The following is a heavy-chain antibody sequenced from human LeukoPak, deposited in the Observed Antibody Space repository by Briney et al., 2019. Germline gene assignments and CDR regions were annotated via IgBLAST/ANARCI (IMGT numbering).Heavy chain of an antibody. CDR3: ARQGYYDFWSGQPFDY. J-gene: IGHJ4*02. CDR1: GGSISSYY. CDR2: IYYSGST. V-gene: IGHV4-59*08. D-gene: IGHD3-3*01. Sequence: SETLSLTCTVSGGSISSYYWSWIRQPPGKGLEWIGYIYYSGSTNYNPSLKSRVTIPVDTSKNQFSLKLSSVTAADTAVYYCARQGYYDFWSGQPFDYWGQGTLVTVSS.